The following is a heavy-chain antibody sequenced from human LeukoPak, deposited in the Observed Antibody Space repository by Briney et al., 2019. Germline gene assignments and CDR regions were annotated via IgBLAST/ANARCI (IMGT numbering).Heavy chain of an antibody. V-gene: IGHV3-23*01. D-gene: IGHD6-19*01. CDR1: GFTFSSYD. CDR3: VKDRGAVAPDAFDI. CDR2: ISGNGDST. J-gene: IGHJ3*02. Sequence: GGSLRLSCAASGFTFSSYDMSWVRQAPGKGLEWVPAISGNGDSTYYVDSVKGRFTISRDNSKNTLYLQMSSLRAEDTAVYYCVKDRGAVAPDAFDIWGQGTMVTVSS.